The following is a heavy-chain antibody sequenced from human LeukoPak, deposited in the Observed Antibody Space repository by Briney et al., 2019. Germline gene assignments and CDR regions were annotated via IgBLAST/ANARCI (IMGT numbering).Heavy chain of an antibody. J-gene: IGHJ4*02. V-gene: IGHV4-34*01. CDR3: ASRTKAAAGNFDY. D-gene: IGHD6-13*01. Sequence: SETLSLTCAVYGGSFSGYYWSWIRQPPGKGLEWIGEINHSGSTNYNPSLKSRVTISVDTSKNQFSLKLSSMTAADTAVYYCASRTKAAAGNFDYWGQGTLVTVSS. CDR1: GGSFSGYY. CDR2: INHSGST.